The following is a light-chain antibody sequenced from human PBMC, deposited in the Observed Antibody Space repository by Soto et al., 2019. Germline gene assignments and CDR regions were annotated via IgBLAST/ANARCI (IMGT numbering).Light chain of an antibody. CDR1: SGHSSYA. J-gene: IGLJ2*01. CDR2: LDSDGSH. Sequence: QPVLTQSPSASASLGASVKLTCTLSSGHSSYAIEWHQQQPEKGPRYLMKLDSDGSHTKGDAIPDRFSGSSSGAERYLTISRLQSEDEADYYCQTWGTGIHVVFGGGTKLTVL. V-gene: IGLV4-69*01. CDR3: QTWGTGIHVV.